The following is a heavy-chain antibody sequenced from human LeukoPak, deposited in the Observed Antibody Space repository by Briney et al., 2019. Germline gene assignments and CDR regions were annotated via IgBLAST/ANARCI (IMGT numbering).Heavy chain of an antibody. V-gene: IGHV3-30*03. CDR1: GFTFDYYG. CDR2: ISNDESEQ. J-gene: IGHJ5*02. Sequence: PGGSLRLSCAASGFTFDYYGIHWVRQAPGKGLEWVAVISNDESEQYYAASVKGRFTISRDNSKNTLYLQMNSLRAEDTAVYYCATAVGDQDNWFDPWGQGTLVTVSS. CDR3: ATAVGDQDNWFDP. D-gene: IGHD3-16*01.